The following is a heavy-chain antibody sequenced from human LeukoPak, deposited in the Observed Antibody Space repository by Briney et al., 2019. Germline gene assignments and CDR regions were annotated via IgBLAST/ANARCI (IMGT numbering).Heavy chain of an antibody. J-gene: IGHJ3*02. D-gene: IGHD1-26*01. CDR2: IDISGSTI. CDR1: GFTFSSYS. Sequence: GGSLRLSCAASGFTFSSYSMNWVRQAPGKGLELFSYIDISGSTIYYADSVKGRFTISRDNAKNSLYLQMNSLRDEDTAVFYCARTEWDSHPGSFDIWGQGTMVTVSS. CDR3: ARTEWDSHPGSFDI. V-gene: IGHV3-48*02.